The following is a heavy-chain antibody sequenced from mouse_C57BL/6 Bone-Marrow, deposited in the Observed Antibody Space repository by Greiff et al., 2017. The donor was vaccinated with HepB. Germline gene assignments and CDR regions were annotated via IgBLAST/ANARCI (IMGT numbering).Heavy chain of an antibody. Sequence: DVMLVESGEGLVKPGGSLKLSCAASGFTFSSYAMSWVRQTPEKRLEWVAYISSGGDYIYYADTVKGRFTISRDNARNTLYLQMSSLKSEDTAMYYCTRDYDHDDWYFDVWGTGTTVTVSS. D-gene: IGHD2-4*01. J-gene: IGHJ1*03. CDR3: TRDYDHDDWYFDV. CDR2: ISSGGDYI. V-gene: IGHV5-9-1*02. CDR1: GFTFSSYA.